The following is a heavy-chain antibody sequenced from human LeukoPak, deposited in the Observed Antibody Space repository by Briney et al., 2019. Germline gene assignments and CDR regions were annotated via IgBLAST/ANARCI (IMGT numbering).Heavy chain of an antibody. CDR1: GGTFSSYV. V-gene: IGHV1-69*01. CDR2: FIPMFGTA. D-gene: IGHD6-19*01. CDR3: ARGAYSSGSYYFDH. Sequence: SVKVFCTASGGTFSSYVITWVLEAPGQGLKSMGGFIPMFGTADYAQKFQGRVTITADESTSTAYMQLSSLRSEDTAVYYCARGAYSSGSYYFDHWGQGTLVTVA. J-gene: IGHJ4*02.